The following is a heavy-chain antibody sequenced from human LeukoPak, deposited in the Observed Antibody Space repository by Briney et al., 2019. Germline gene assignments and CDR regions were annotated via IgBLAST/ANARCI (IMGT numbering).Heavy chain of an antibody. V-gene: IGHV3-21*01. J-gene: IGHJ4*02. CDR2: ISSSSSYI. Sequence: GGSLRLSCAASGFTFSSYSMNWVRQAPGKGLEWVSSISSSSSYIYYADSVKGRFTISRDNAKNLLYLQMNSLRAEDTAVYYCAREVQPVNDYDILTGYYFDYWGQGTLVTVSS. CDR3: AREVQPVNDYDILTGYYFDY. CDR1: GFTFSSYS. D-gene: IGHD3-9*01.